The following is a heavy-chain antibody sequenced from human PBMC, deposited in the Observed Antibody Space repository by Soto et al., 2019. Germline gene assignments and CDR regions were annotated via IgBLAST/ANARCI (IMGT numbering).Heavy chain of an antibody. CDR3: ARDSQGNHDMEV. CDR2: ISYDGNNK. CDR1: VFTFISYC. J-gene: IGHJ6*02. Sequence: PVVSRRLSCSSSVFTFISYCIEWVLQAPVNGLEWVAIISYDGNNKYYTDSVKGRFTISRDNSKNTLYLQMNSLRAEDTAVYYSARDSQGNHDMEVWGQWTTVTVSS. V-gene: IGHV3-30-3*01.